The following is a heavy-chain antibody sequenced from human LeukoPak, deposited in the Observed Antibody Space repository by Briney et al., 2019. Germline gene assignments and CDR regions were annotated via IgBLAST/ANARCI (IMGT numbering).Heavy chain of an antibody. CDR1: GYSISSGYY. CDR3: ARDGGTVPAKDAFDI. D-gene: IGHD2-2*01. CDR2: IYHSGST. J-gene: IGHJ3*02. Sequence: NPSETLSLTCTVSGYSISSGYYWGWIRQPPGKGLEWIGSIYHSGSTYYNPSLKSRVTISVDTSKNQFSLKLSSVTAADTAVYYCARDGGTVPAKDAFDIWGQGTMVTVSS. V-gene: IGHV4-38-2*02.